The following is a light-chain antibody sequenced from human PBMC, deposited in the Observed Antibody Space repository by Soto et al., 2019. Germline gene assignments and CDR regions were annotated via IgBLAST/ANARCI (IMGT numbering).Light chain of an antibody. Sequence: QSALTQPRSVSGSPGQSVAISCTGTSSDVGGYNYVSWYQQYPGKAPKLMIYEASKRPSGVPDRFSGSKSGNTASLTVSGLQAEDEADYYCSSYAGSNTYVFGTGTKVTVL. V-gene: IGLV2-11*01. CDR2: EAS. J-gene: IGLJ1*01. CDR1: SSDVGGYNY. CDR3: SSYAGSNTYV.